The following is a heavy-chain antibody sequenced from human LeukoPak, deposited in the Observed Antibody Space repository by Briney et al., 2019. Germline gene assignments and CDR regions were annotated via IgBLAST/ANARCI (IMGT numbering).Heavy chain of an antibody. CDR1: GFSFSGYG. CDR2: ISHDASDE. D-gene: IGHD1-26*01. Sequence: GGSLRLSCTASGFSFSGYGMHWVRQAPGKGLEWLAVISHDASDEYYADSVRGRFTISRDNAKNMIYLQMISLRAEDTAVYYCVKALVGQTSGYWGQGTRVTV. V-gene: IGHV3-30*18. CDR3: VKALVGQTSGY. J-gene: IGHJ4*02.